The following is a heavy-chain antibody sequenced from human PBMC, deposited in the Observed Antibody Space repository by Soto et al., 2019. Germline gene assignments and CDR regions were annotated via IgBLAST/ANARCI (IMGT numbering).Heavy chain of an antibody. CDR2: ISDSSGTI. D-gene: IGHD2-2*01. CDR3: SREAYCTSTSCYLFDY. CDR1: EFTFSNYA. J-gene: IGHJ4*02. Sequence: PGGSLRLSCAASEFTFSNYAMSWVRQAPGKGLEWVSYISDSSGTIYYADSVKGRFTISRDNARNSLYLLMNSLRAEDTAVYYCSREAYCTSTSCYLFDYWGQGTRVTVSS. V-gene: IGHV3-48*01.